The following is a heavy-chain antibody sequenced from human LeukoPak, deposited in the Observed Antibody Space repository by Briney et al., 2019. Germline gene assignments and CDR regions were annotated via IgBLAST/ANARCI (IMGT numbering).Heavy chain of an antibody. Sequence: PSETLSLTCAVYGGSFSGYYWSWIRQPPGKGLEWIGEINHSGSTNYNPSLKSRVTISVDTSKNQFSLKLSSVTAADTAVYYCARGLWDFDYWGQGTMVTLSS. CDR1: GGSFSGYY. CDR2: INHSGST. D-gene: IGHD7-27*01. V-gene: IGHV4-34*01. J-gene: IGHJ4*02. CDR3: ARGLWDFDY.